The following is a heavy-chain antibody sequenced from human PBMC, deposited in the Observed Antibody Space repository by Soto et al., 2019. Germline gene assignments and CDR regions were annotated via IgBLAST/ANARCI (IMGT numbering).Heavy chain of an antibody. CDR1: GFPSSTYA. CDR2: ISESGHHT. CDR3: TKSDGCGGGACYTGTYYYFDV. Sequence: PGGSLRLSCAASGFPSSTYALNWVRQAPGKGPEWVSTISESGHHTHYADSVKGRFTISRDKSKNTLSLQMNSLRVDDTAIYYCTKSDGCGGGACYTGTYYYFDVWGRGTLVPVSS. D-gene: IGHD3-16*02. V-gene: IGHV3-23*01. J-gene: IGHJ2*01.